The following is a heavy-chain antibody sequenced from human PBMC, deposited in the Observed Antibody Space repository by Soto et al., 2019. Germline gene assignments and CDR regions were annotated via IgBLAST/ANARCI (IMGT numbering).Heavy chain of an antibody. CDR2: INPNSGGT. CDR3: ARGEYAPKYYYYGMDV. Sequence: ASVKVSCKASGYTFTGYYMHWVRQAPGQGLEWMGWINPNSGGTNYAQKFQGRVTMTRDTPISTAYMELSRLRSDDTAVYYCARGEYAPKYYYYGMDVWGQGTTVTVSS. V-gene: IGHV1-2*02. D-gene: IGHD2-8*01. J-gene: IGHJ6*02. CDR1: GYTFTGYY.